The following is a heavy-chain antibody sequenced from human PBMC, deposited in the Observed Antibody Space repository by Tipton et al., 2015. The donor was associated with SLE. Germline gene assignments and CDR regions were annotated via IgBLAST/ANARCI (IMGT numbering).Heavy chain of an antibody. CDR3: ASTVVGAISKTFDY. D-gene: IGHD1-26*01. Sequence: TLSLTCTVSGGSISSYYWSWIRQPPGKGLEWIGYIYYSGSTNYNPSLKSRVTISVDTSKNQFSLKLSSVTAADTAVYYCASTVVGAISKTFDYWGQGTLVTVSS. J-gene: IGHJ4*02. CDR1: GGSISSYY. V-gene: IGHV4-59*08. CDR2: IYYSGST.